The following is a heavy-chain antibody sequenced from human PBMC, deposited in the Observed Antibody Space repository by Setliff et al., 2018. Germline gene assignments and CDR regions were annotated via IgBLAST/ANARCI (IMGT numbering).Heavy chain of an antibody. CDR1: GYSFTSYW. J-gene: IGHJ5*02. D-gene: IGHD3-10*01. CDR2: IYPDDSDT. CDR3: ARHPYYYGSGTYLDNNNRWFDP. V-gene: IGHV5-51*01. Sequence: GESLKISCKGSGYSFTSYWIGWVRQMPGKGLEWMGMIYPDDSDTKYHPSFQGQVTISVDKSINTAYLQWSSLRASDTAIYYCARHPYYYGSGTYLDNNNRWFDPWGQGTLVTVSS.